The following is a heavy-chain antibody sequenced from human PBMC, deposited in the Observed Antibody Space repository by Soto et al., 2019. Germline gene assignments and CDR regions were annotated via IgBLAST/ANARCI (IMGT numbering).Heavy chain of an antibody. Sequence: GASVKVSCKVSGYTLTELSMHWVRQAPGKGLEWMGGFDPEDGETIYAQKFQGRVTMTEDTSTDTAYMELSSLRSEDTAVYYCATWAGYCSSTSCLTGWDYWGQGTLVTVSS. CDR1: GYTLTELS. D-gene: IGHD2-2*01. CDR3: ATWAGYCSSTSCLTGWDY. CDR2: FDPEDGET. V-gene: IGHV1-24*01. J-gene: IGHJ4*02.